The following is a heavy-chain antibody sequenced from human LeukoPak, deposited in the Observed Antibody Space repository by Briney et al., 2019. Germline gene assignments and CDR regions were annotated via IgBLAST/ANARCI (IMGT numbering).Heavy chain of an antibody. CDR2: IYGGDSET. J-gene: IGHJ3*02. CDR1: GYSFSTYW. Sequence: GDSLKISCKGSGYSFSTYWIGWVRQMPGKGLEWMGIIYGGDSETKYSPSFQGQVTISADKSISTAYLQWNSLKASDTAMYYCARLRPQDAFDIWGQGTMVSVSS. V-gene: IGHV5-51*01. CDR3: ARLRPQDAFDI.